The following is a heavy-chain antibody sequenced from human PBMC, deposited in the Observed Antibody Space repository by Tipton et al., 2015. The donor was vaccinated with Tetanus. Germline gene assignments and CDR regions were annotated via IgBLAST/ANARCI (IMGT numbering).Heavy chain of an antibody. CDR3: VRANYEFPKKGPFDY. Sequence: TLSLTCSVSGGSLRSDDYQWNWIRQPPGKGLEWLAYISPSGRTNSNYSLKSRITISQDKSKNQFSLRLTSVTAADTAVYYRVRANYEFPKKGPFDYWGPGSLVIVSS. CDR2: ISPSGRT. CDR1: GGSLRSDDYQ. J-gene: IGHJ4*02. V-gene: IGHV4-61*08. D-gene: IGHD3-3*01.